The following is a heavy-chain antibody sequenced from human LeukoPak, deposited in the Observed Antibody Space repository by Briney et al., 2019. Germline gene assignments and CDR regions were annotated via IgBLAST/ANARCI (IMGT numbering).Heavy chain of an antibody. D-gene: IGHD2-2*01. Sequence: GASVKVSCKASGGTFSSYAISWVRQAPGQGLEWMGGIIPIFGTANYAQKFQGRVTITADESTSTAYMELSSLSSEDTAVYYCASLTDIVVVDWFDPWGQGTLVTVSS. J-gene: IGHJ5*02. V-gene: IGHV1-69*13. CDR1: GGTFSSYA. CDR2: IIPIFGTA. CDR3: ASLTDIVVVDWFDP.